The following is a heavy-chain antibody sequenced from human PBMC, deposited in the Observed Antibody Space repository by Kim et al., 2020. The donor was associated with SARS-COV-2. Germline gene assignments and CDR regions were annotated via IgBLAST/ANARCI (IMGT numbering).Heavy chain of an antibody. CDR2: ISTTRDYT. V-gene: IGHV3-11*05. D-gene: IGHD3-9*01. CDR3: AKDPAYDILSGYYDY. J-gene: IGHJ4*01. CDR1: GFTFSDYY. Sequence: GGSLRLSCVVSGFTFSDYYMSWVRQAPGKGLEWVSYISTTRDYTDYADSVKGRFTVSRDNAKNSLYQQMNSLRVEDTAVYYCAKDPAYDILSGYYDYWG.